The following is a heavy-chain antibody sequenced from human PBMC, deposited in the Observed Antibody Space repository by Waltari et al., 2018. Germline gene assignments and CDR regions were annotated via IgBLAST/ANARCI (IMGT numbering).Heavy chain of an antibody. CDR2: IIPIFGTA. CDR1: GGTFSSYA. J-gene: IGHJ6*03. CDR3: ARGRGAALYYYYMDV. Sequence: QVQLVQSGAEVKKPGSSVKVSCKASGGTFSSYALSWLRQATGQGLEWMGGIIPIFGTANYAQKFQGRVTITADKSTSTAYMELSSLRSEDTAVYYCARGRGAALYYYYMDVWGKGTTVTVSS. V-gene: IGHV1-69*14. D-gene: IGHD1-26*01.